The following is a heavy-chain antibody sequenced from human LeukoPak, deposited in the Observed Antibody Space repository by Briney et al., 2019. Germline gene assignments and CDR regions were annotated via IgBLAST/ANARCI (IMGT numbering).Heavy chain of an antibody. J-gene: IGHJ4*02. CDR1: GFTFGDYA. D-gene: IGHD3-9*01. CDR2: IGASGGST. CDR3: AKAEGYDILTGLDY. V-gene: IGHV3-23*01. Sequence: PGRSLRLSCTASGFTFGDYAMRWVRQAPGKGLEWVSGIGASGGSTYYADSVKGRFTISRDNSKNTLYLQMNSLRTEDTAVYYRAKAEGYDILTGLDYWGQGTLVTVSS.